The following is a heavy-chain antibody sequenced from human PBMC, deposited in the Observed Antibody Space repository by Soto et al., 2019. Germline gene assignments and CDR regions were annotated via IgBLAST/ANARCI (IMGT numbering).Heavy chain of an antibody. CDR1: WDSVSSNSAA. J-gene: IGHJ4*02. Sequence: PSQTLSLTCDISWDSVSSNSAAWNWIRQSPSRGLEWLGRTYYRSKWYNDYAVSVKSRITINPDTSKNQFSLQLNSVTPEDTAVYYCARDLPDITGTRFDYWGQGTLVTVSS. D-gene: IGHD1-7*01. CDR3: ARDLPDITGTRFDY. V-gene: IGHV6-1*01. CDR2: TYYRSKWYN.